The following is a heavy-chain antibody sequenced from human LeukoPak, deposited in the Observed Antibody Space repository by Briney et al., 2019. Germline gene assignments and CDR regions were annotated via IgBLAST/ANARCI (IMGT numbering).Heavy chain of an antibody. J-gene: IGHJ3*02. Sequence: SVKVSCKTSGGTFNNSAISWVRQAPGQGLEWMGGIIPIFGTANYAQKFQGRVTITTDESTSTAYMELSSLRSEHTAVYYCARVGYGGGAFDIWGQGTMVTVSS. CDR2: IIPIFGTA. CDR1: GGTFNNSA. CDR3: ARVGYGGGAFDI. D-gene: IGHD6-13*01. V-gene: IGHV1-69*05.